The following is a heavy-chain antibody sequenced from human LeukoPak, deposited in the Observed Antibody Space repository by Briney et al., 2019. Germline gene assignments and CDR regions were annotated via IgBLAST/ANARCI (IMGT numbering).Heavy chain of an antibody. CDR1: GYTFIGSH. CDR3: ASIYSGYDLDRDAFDI. D-gene: IGHD5-12*01. J-gene: IGHJ3*02. CDR2: INPNSGGT. V-gene: IGHV1-2*02. Sequence: ASVKDSSMEPGYTFIGSHMHRVRQTRARGRERRGWINPNSGGTNYAQKFQGRVTMTRDTSISTAYMELSRLRSDDTAVYYCASIYSGYDLDRDAFDIWGQGTMVTVSS.